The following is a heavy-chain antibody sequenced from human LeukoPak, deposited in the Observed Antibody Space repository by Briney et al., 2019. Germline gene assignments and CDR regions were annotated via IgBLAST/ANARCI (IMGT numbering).Heavy chain of an antibody. D-gene: IGHD1-26*01. J-gene: IGHJ3*02. V-gene: IGHV3-30*02. Sequence: PGGSLRLSCAASGFTFSSYGMNWVRQAPGKGLEWVAFIRYDGSNKYYADSVKGRFTISRDNSKNTLYLQMNSLRAEDTAVYYCAKGDGSYFGRGAFDIWGQGTMVTVSS. CDR1: GFTFSSYG. CDR2: IRYDGSNK. CDR3: AKGDGSYFGRGAFDI.